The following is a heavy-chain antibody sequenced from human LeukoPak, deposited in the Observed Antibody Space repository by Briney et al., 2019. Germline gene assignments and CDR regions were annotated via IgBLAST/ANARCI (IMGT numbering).Heavy chain of an antibody. Sequence: SETLSLTCTVSGGSVSSSSYYWGWIRQPPGKGLEWIGSTCYSVFTYYNPSLKSRVAISVDTSKNQLSLKLTSVTAADTAVYYCARHSRPASTGRVGDWGQGTLVTVSS. D-gene: IGHD6-13*01. J-gene: IGHJ4*02. CDR1: GGSVSSSSYY. CDR3: ARHSRPASTGRVGD. CDR2: TCYSVFT. V-gene: IGHV4-39*01.